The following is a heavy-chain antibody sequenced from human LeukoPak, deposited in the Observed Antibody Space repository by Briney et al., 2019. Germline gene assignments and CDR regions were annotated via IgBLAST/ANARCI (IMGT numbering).Heavy chain of an antibody. J-gene: IGHJ5*02. V-gene: IGHV4-34*01. CDR2: INHSGST. CDR3: ARRSIVVVVAAPNWFDP. Sequence: TSETLSLTCAVYGGSFSGYYWSWIRQPPGKGLEWIGEINHSGSTNYNPSLKSRVTISVDTSKNQFSLKLSSVTAADTAVYYCARRSIVVVVAAPNWFDPWGQGTLVTVSS. CDR1: GGSFSGYY. D-gene: IGHD2-15*01.